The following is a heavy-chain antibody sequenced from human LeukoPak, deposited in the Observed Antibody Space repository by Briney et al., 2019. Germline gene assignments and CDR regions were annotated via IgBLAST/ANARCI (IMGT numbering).Heavy chain of an antibody. J-gene: IGHJ1*01. CDR2: IWSDGSDK. CDR3: AKDAQRGFDYSNSLQN. V-gene: IGHV3-33*06. D-gene: IGHD4-11*01. Sequence: PGGSLRLSCAASGFTFSHYGMHWVRRTPGAGLEWVAVIWSDGSDKYYAKSVKGRFTISRDNSKNSLFLQMNSLRAEDTAVYYCAKDAQRGFDYSNSLQNWGQGTLVTVSS. CDR1: GFTFSHYG.